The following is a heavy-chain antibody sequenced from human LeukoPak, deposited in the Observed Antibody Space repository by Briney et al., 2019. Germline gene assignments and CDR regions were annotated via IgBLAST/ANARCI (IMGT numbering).Heavy chain of an antibody. D-gene: IGHD6-19*01. Sequence: GGALRLSCAASGFTFSSYSMNWGRQAPGKGVEGVSYISSSSSTIYYADSVKGRFTISRDNAKNSLYLQMNSLRAEDTAVYYCARDSAGGWLWWGQGTLVTVSS. J-gene: IGHJ4*02. CDR3: ARDSAGGWLW. CDR1: GFTFSSYS. CDR2: ISSSSSTI. V-gene: IGHV3-48*01.